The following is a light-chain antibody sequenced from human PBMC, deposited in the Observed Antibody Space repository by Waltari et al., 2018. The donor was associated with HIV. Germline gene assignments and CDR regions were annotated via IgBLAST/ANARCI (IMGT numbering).Light chain of an antibody. J-gene: IGLJ1*01. CDR3: QVFENSRDQA. CDR2: DDK. V-gene: IGLV3-21*01. Sequence: YVLTQPPSVSVAPGKTATITCGGNNIGDKHVHWYQQKSGQAPVLVIYDDKLRPSGIPARISGSNSGGTATLTISGVEVGDEAEYYCQVFENSRDQAFGTGTKVIVL. CDR1: NIGDKH.